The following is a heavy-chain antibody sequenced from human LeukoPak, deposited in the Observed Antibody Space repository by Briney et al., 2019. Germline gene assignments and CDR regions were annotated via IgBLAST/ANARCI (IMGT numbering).Heavy chain of an antibody. D-gene: IGHD6-6*01. J-gene: IGHJ5*02. CDR1: GGSISSYY. Sequence: KPSETLSLTCTVSGGSISSYYWSWIRQPPGKGLEWIGYIYYSGSTNCNPSLKSRVTISVDTSKNQFSLKLSSVTAADTAVYYCARRRSIAARPDWFDPWGQGTLVTVSS. CDR2: IYYSGST. CDR3: ARRRSIAARPDWFDP. V-gene: IGHV4-59*08.